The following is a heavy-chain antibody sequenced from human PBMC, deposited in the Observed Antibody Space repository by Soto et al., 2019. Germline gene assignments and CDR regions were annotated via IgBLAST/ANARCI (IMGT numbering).Heavy chain of an antibody. CDR1: GYSFTNYW. Sequence: GESLKISCKGSGYSFTNYWIGWVRQMPGKGLEWMGIIYPGDSDTKYSPSFQGQVTISADKSIGTAYLQWSSLKAPDTAMYDCARYCGGGSCYRGYYSMDVWGQGTTVTVSS. J-gene: IGHJ6*02. V-gene: IGHV5-51*01. D-gene: IGHD2-15*01. CDR2: IYPGDSDT. CDR3: ARYCGGGSCYRGYYSMDV.